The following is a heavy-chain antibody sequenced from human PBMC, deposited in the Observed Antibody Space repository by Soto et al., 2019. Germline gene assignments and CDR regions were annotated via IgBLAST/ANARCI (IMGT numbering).Heavy chain of an antibody. Sequence: QVQVVQSGAEVKKPGASVKVCCKASGYTFRTYGMHWVRQAPGQSLEWMGWLNGGTGQTRYSQRFQDRLIITRDTSASTGYMGLSSLRSEDTAVYYCARGKGMEENYFYYGLDIWGQGTTVTVSS. D-gene: IGHD1-1*01. CDR3: ARGKGMEENYFYYGLDI. V-gene: IGHV1-3*01. CDR2: LNGGTGQT. CDR1: GYTFRTYG. J-gene: IGHJ6*01.